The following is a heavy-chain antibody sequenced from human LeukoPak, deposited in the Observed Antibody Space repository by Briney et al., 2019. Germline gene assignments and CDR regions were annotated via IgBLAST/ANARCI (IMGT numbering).Heavy chain of an antibody. CDR3: AKDLSSYYYYGSGSSFDY. D-gene: IGHD3-10*01. CDR2: ISGSGGST. CDR1: GFTFSSYA. J-gene: IGHJ4*02. Sequence: GGSLRVSCAASGFTFSSYAMSWVRQAPGKGLEWVSAISGSGGSTYYADSVKGRFTISRDNSKNTLYLQMNSLRAEDTAVYYCAKDLSSYYYYGSGSSFDYWGQGTLVTVSS. V-gene: IGHV3-23*01.